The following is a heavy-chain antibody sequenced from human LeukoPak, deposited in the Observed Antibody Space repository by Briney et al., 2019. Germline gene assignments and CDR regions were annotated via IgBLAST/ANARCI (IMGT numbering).Heavy chain of an antibody. CDR3: ARTKRVAGTTLFDP. Sequence: ASVKVSCKASGYTFTGHYMHWVRQAPGQGLEWMGWINPNSGGTNYAQKFQGRVTMTRDTSISTAYMELSRLRSDDTAVYYCARTKRVAGTTLFDPWGQGTLVTVSS. CDR1: GYTFTGHY. CDR2: INPNSGGT. D-gene: IGHD6-19*01. J-gene: IGHJ5*02. V-gene: IGHV1-2*02.